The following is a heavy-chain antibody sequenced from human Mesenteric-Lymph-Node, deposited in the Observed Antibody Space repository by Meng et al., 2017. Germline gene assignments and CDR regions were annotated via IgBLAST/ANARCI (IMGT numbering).Heavy chain of an antibody. CDR1: GFTFSSYE. D-gene: IGHD6-13*01. CDR2: ISSIGSTI. Sequence: GESLKISCAASGFTFSSYEMNWVRQAPGKGLEWVSYISSIGSTIYYADSVKGRFTISRDNAKNSLYLQMNSLRAEDTAVYYCARVEGSWYDKYYFDYWGQGTLVTVSS. CDR3: ARVEGSWYDKYYFDY. V-gene: IGHV3-48*03. J-gene: IGHJ4*02.